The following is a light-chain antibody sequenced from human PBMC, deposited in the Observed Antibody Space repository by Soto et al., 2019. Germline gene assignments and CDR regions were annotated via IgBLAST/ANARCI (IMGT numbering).Light chain of an antibody. CDR2: AAS. CDR3: QQSSEATWT. V-gene: IGKV1-39*01. J-gene: IGKJ1*01. CDR1: QSISSY. Sequence: DLQMTQSPSSLSASVGDRVTSTCRASQSISSYLSWYQQKPGKAPKLLIYAASSLQSGVPSRFSGSVSGTDFTLTIRSLQPEDFATYYCQQSSEATWTVGRGTKVESK.